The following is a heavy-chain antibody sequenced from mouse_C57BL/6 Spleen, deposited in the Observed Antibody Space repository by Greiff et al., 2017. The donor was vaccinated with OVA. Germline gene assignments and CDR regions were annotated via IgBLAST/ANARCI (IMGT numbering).Heavy chain of an antibody. J-gene: IGHJ4*01. CDR3: AKYDYGMDY. CDR2: IYPGSGNT. Sequence: VQVVESGAELVRPGASVKLSCKASGYTFTDYYINWVKQRPGQGLEWIARIYPGSGNTYYNEKFKGKATLTAEKSSSTAYMQLSSLTSEDSAVYFCAKYDYGMDYWGQGTSVTVSS. CDR1: GYTFTDYY. V-gene: IGHV1-76*01. D-gene: IGHD2-4*01.